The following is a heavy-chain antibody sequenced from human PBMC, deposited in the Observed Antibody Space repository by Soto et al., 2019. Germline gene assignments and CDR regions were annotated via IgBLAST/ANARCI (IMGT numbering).Heavy chain of an antibody. V-gene: IGHV1-18*04. Sequence: ASVKVSCKASGYTFTSYGISWVRQAPGQGLEWTGWISAYNGNTNYAQKLQGRVTMTTDTSTSTAYMELRSLRSDDTAVYYCARARTWGGGENAFDIRGQLTMVTFSS. D-gene: IGHD3-10*01. CDR3: ARARTWGGGENAFDI. CDR2: ISAYNGNT. J-gene: IGHJ3*02. CDR1: GYTFTSYG.